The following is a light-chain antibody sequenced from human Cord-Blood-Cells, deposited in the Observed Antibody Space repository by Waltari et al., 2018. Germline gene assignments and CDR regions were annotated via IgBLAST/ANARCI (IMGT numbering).Light chain of an antibody. CDR2: DVS. J-gene: IGLJ3*02. V-gene: IGLV2-14*01. CDR1: SSDVGGYNY. Sequence: QSALTQPASVSGSPGQSITISCTGTSSDVGGYNYVSWYQQHPGKAPKLMIYDVSNRPSGGSNRFSGSKSGNPASRTISGLQAEVEADYYCSSYTSSSTLEVFGGGTKLAVL. CDR3: SSYTSSSTLEV.